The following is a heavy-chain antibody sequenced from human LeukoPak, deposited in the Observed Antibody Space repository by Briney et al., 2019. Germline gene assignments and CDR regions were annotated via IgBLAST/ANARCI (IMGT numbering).Heavy chain of an antibody. Sequence: GGSLRLSCAASGFTFSSYELNWVRQAPGKGLEWVSYISSSGSTIYYADSVKGRFTISRDNAKNSLLLQMNSLRGEDTAVYYCARCTTGKTFGSLREIKKSREIDYWGQGTLVTVSS. CDR2: ISSSGSTI. CDR1: GFTFSSYE. J-gene: IGHJ4*02. CDR3: ARCTTGKTFGSLREIKKSREIDY. V-gene: IGHV3-48*03. D-gene: IGHD1-1*01.